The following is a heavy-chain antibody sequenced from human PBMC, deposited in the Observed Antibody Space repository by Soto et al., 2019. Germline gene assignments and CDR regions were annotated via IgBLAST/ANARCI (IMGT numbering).Heavy chain of an antibody. Sequence: SETLSLTCTVSGGSISSSSHYWGWIRQPPGKGLEWIGSIYYSGSTYYKPSLKSRVTISVDTSKNLFSLKLSSVTAADTAVYYCARRESYDILTGYYYFDYWGQGTLVTVSS. CDR2: IYYSGST. CDR3: ARRESYDILTGYYYFDY. CDR1: GGSISSSSHY. V-gene: IGHV4-39*01. D-gene: IGHD3-9*01. J-gene: IGHJ4*02.